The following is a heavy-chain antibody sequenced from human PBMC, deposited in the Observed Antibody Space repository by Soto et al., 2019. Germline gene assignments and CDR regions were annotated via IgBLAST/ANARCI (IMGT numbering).Heavy chain of an antibody. V-gene: IGHV4-31*03. CDR2: IYYSGST. CDR1: GGSISSGGYY. J-gene: IGHJ5*02. Sequence: TSETLSLTCTVSGGSISSGGYYWSWIRQHPGKGLEWIGYIYYSGSTYYNPSLKSRVTISVDTSKNQFSLKLSSVTAADTAVYYCARVTTVTTNWFDPWGQGTLVTVSS. CDR3: ARVTTVTTNWFDP. D-gene: IGHD4-17*01.